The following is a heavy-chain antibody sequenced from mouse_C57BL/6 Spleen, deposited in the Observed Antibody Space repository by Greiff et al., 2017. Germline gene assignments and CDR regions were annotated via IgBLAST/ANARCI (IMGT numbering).Heavy chain of an antibody. CDR2: IHPNSGST. D-gene: IGHD1-1*01. CDR1: GYTFTSYW. Sequence: VQLQQPGAELVKPGASVKLSCKASGYTFTSYWMHWVKQRPGQGLEWIGMIHPNSGSTNYNEKFKSKATLTVDKSSSTAYMQLSSLTSEDSAVYYCARSGFITTVVAPAYWGQGTLVTVSA. J-gene: IGHJ3*01. V-gene: IGHV1-64*01. CDR3: ARSGFITTVVAPAY.